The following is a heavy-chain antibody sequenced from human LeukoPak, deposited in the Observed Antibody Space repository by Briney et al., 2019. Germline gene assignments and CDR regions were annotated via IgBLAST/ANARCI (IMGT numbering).Heavy chain of an antibody. CDR1: AFSFDNFA. CDR3: AKHPFIAVTVLEH. CDR2: ISDSGGDT. J-gene: IGHJ4*02. Sequence: RGSLRLSCAASAFSFDNFAMSWVRQAPGRGLEWIAAISDSGGDTYYAESIKGRFTISRDNSKNTLYLQMNSLRADDTALYYCAKHPFIAVTVLEHWGQGTLVTVSS. D-gene: IGHD6-19*01. V-gene: IGHV3-23*01.